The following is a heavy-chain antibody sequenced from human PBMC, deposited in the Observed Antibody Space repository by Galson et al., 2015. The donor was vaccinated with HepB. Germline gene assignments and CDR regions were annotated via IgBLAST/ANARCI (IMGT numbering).Heavy chain of an antibody. CDR3: AKCSILASYYFYGIDV. CDR1: GFRFAYYG. V-gene: IGHV3-23*01. Sequence: SLRLSCAASGFRFAYYGMSWVRQAPGKGLEWLSAITNTGGSTYYADSVKGRFTIFRDNSKNTVYLQVNSVKVEDTAVYYCAKCSILASYYFYGIDVWGQGTTVTVSS. CDR2: ITNTGGST. J-gene: IGHJ6*02. D-gene: IGHD1-26*01.